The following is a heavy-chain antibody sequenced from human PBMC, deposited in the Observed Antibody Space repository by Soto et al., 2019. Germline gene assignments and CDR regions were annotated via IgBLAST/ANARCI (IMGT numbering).Heavy chain of an antibody. J-gene: IGHJ5*02. D-gene: IGHD5-12*01. Sequence: GASVKVSCKASGHTFTSYYMHWVRQAPGQGLEWMGIINPSGGSTSYAQKFQGRVTMTRDTSTSTVYMELSSLRSEDTAVYYCAITSRGYSGYGDLDPWGQGTLVTVSS. CDR2: INPSGGST. CDR3: AITSRGYSGYGDLDP. V-gene: IGHV1-46*03. CDR1: GHTFTSYY.